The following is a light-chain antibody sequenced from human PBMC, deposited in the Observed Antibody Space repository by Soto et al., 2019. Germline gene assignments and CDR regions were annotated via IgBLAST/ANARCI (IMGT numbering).Light chain of an antibody. J-gene: IGLJ2*01. CDR2: EVS. V-gene: IGLV2-23*02. CDR3: CSYAGSHVV. CDR1: SSDVGSYNL. Sequence: QSALTQPASVSGSPGQSITISCTGTSSDVGSYNLVSWYQQHPGKAPKLMSYEVSKRPSGVSNRFSGSKSGNTASLTISGLQAEDEADYYCCSYAGSHVVFGGGTKLTVL.